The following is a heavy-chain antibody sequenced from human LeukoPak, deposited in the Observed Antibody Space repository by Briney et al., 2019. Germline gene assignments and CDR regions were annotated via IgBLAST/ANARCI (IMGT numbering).Heavy chain of an antibody. CDR1: GYTFTSYY. CDR2: INPSGGST. Sequence: ASVKVSCKASGYTFTSYYMHWVRQAPGQGLEWMGIINPSGGSTSYAQKLQGRVTMTRDTSTSTVYMELSSLRSEDTAVYYCAGAITGTTALGYWGQGTLVTVSS. V-gene: IGHV1-46*03. D-gene: IGHD1-7*01. J-gene: IGHJ4*02. CDR3: AGAITGTTALGY.